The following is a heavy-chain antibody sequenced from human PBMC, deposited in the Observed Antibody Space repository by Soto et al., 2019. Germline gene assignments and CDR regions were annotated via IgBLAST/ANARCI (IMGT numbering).Heavy chain of an antibody. V-gene: IGHV1-2*02. D-gene: IGHD3-3*01. CDR1: GHTFSAYY. CDR2: INPNSGDT. CDR3: ARALVRFLEGVPDDYYYTMDV. Sequence: QVQLVQSGAEVKKPGASVKVSCKPSGHTFSAYYMHWVRQAPGQGLEWMGWINPNSGDTKYAQKLQGMVTMTRYISIRTVYMEVSRLRSDDTAVYYCARALVRFLEGVPDDYYYTMDVWGQGTTVTVSS. J-gene: IGHJ6*02.